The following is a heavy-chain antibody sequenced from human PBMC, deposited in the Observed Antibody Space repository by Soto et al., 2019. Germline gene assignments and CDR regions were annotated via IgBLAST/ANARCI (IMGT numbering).Heavy chain of an antibody. CDR3: ATPYYFNH. CDR2: ISDDSSYI. Sequence: GGSLKLACAASGFILRAYTMDWVRQAPGKGLEWLSSISDDSSYIDYADSLRGRFTVSRDNARNSLYLQIDSLGVEDTAVYYCATPYYFNHWGPGTLVTVSS. D-gene: IGHD3-16*01. J-gene: IGHJ1*01. CDR1: GFILRAYT. V-gene: IGHV3-21*06.